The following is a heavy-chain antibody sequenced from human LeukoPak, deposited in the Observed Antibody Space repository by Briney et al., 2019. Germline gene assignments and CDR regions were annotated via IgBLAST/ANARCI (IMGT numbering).Heavy chain of an antibody. CDR1: GGSISSGGYY. V-gene: IGHV4-31*03. J-gene: IGHJ4*02. D-gene: IGHD2-2*01. CDR2: IYYSGST. Sequence: SQTLSLTCTVSGGSISSGGYYWIWIRQPPGKGLEWIGYIYYSGSTYYNPSLKSRVTISVDTSKNQFSLKLSSVTAADTAVYYCARDASNAGGFDYWGQGTLVTVSS. CDR3: ARDASNAGGFDY.